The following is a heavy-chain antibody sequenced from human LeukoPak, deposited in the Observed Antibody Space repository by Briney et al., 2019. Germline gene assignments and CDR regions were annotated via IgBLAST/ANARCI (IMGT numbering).Heavy chain of an antibody. D-gene: IGHD4-17*01. V-gene: IGHV4-34*01. Sequence: PSETLSLTCAVYGGSFSGYYWSWIRQPPGKGLEWIGEINHSGSTNYNPSLKSRVTISVDTSKNQFSLKLSSVTAADTAVYYCARGALGDYIGLDYWGQGTLVTVSS. J-gene: IGHJ4*02. CDR1: GGSFSGYY. CDR3: ARGALGDYIGLDY. CDR2: INHSGST.